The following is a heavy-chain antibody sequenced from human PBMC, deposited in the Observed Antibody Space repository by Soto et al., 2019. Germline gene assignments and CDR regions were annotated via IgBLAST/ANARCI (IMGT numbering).Heavy chain of an antibody. CDR2: IANTGST. D-gene: IGHD4-17*01. J-gene: IGHJ4*02. Sequence: KPSETLSLTCTFSGGSPNYYYWTWIRQPPGKGLEWIGNIANTGSTNYNPSLKSRVTISVDTPNNQFSLRLSSVTAADTAVYYCARDDRGDYIGNFGYWGQGTLVTVSS. CDR3: ARDDRGDYIGNFGY. CDR1: GGSPNYYY. V-gene: IGHV4-59*12.